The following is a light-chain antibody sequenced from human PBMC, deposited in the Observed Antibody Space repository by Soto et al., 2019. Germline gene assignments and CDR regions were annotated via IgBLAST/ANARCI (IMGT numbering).Light chain of an antibody. CDR1: QSVSSSY. Sequence: EIVLTQSPGTLSLSPGERATLSCRASQSVSSSYLAWYQQKPGQAPRLLIYGASSRATGLPDRFSGSVSGTDFTLTISRLEPEDFAVYYCQQYGSSSWTFGQGTKVEIK. J-gene: IGKJ1*01. CDR2: GAS. CDR3: QQYGSSSWT. V-gene: IGKV3-20*01.